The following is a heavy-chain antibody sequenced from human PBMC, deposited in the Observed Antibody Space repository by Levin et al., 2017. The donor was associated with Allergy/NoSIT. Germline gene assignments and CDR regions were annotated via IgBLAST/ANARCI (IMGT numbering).Heavy chain of an antibody. CDR1: GGSISSYY. CDR2: IYYSGST. D-gene: IGHD5-24*01. CDR3: ARCRDASGPPDFFAY. V-gene: IGHV4-59*08. Sequence: ETLSLTCSVSGGSISSYYWSWIRQPPGKGLEWIGYIYYSGSTNYNPSLKSRVTISVDTSKNQFSLKLSSVTAADTAVYYCARCRDASGPPDFFAYWGQGTLITVS. J-gene: IGHJ4*02.